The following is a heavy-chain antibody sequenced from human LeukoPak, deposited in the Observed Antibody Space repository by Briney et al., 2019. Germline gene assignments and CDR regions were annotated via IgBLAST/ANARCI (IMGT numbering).Heavy chain of an antibody. CDR2: ISAYNGNT. J-gene: IGHJ5*02. CDR1: GYTFTSYG. CDR3: AREIAAAEGSNWFDP. V-gene: IGHV1-18*01. D-gene: IGHD6-13*01. Sequence: ASVKVSCKASGYTFTSYGISWVRQASGQGLEWMGWISAYNGNTNYAQKLQGRVTMTTDTSTSTAYMELRSLRSDDTAVYYCAREIAAAEGSNWFDPWGQGTLVTVSS.